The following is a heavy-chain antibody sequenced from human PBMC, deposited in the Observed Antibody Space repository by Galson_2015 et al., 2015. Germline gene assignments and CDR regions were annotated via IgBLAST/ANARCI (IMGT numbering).Heavy chain of an antibody. J-gene: IGHJ3*01. D-gene: IGHD4/OR15-4a*01. CDR1: GSSFPSYW. V-gene: IGHV5-51*01. CDR2: IYPGDSDT. CDR3: ASNQRKISSWTMMPFLAEDAFDL. Sequence: QSGAEVKKPGESLRISCKGSGSSFPSYWISWVRQMPGKGLEWMGIIYPGDSDTRYSPSFQGQVTISADKSISTAYLQWSSLKASDTSMVYGASNQRKISSWTMMPFLAEDAFDLGGRGTMFPASS.